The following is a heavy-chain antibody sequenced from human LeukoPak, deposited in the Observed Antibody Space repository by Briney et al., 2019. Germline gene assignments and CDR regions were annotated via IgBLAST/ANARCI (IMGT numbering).Heavy chain of an antibody. CDR2: IYYSGST. CDR3: ARDPFYGLDV. Sequence: SETLSLTCTVSGGSISSYYWSWIRQPPGKGLEWIGYIYYSGSTSYNPSLKSRVTISVDTSKNQFSLKLSSVTAADTAVYYCARDPFYGLDVWGQGTTVTVSS. J-gene: IGHJ6*02. CDR1: GGSISSYY. V-gene: IGHV4-59*12.